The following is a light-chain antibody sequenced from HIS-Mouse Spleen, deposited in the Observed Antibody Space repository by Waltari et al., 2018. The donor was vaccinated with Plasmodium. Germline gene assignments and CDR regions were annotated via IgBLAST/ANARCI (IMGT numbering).Light chain of an antibody. CDR3: QQYGSSPYT. V-gene: IGKV3-20*01. CDR1: QSVSSSY. CDR2: GAS. Sequence: ELVLPQSPRTLSLSPGARATLSCRASQSVSSSYLAWYQQKPGQAPRLLIYGASSRATGIPDRFSGSGSGTDFTLTISRLEPEDFAVYYCQQYGSSPYTFGQGTKLEIK. J-gene: IGKJ2*01.